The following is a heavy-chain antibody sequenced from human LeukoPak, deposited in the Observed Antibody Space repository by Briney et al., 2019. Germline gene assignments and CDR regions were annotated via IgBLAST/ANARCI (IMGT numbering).Heavy chain of an antibody. V-gene: IGHV4-59*01. CDR3: ARELAVGGHFDY. CDR1: GGSISSYY. Sequence: SETLSLTCTVSGGSISSYYWSWIRQPPGKGLEWIGYIYYSGSTNYNPSLKSRVTISVDTSKNQFSLKLSSVTAADTAVYYSARELAVGGHFDYWGQGTLVTVSS. CDR2: IYYSGST. D-gene: IGHD6-19*01. J-gene: IGHJ4*02.